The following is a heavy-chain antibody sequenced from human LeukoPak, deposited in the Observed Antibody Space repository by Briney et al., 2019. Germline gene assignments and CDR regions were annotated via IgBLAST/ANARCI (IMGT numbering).Heavy chain of an antibody. CDR3: RSGYIED. D-gene: IGHD3-22*01. Sequence: GGSLRLSCTASGFTFGDYAMSWIRQAPGKGLEWVGFIRSKAYGGTTEYAASVKGRFTISRDDSKSIAYLQMNSLKIEDTAVYYCRSGYIEDWGQGTLVTVSS. CDR2: IRSKAYGGTT. J-gene: IGHJ4*02. CDR1: GFTFGDYA. V-gene: IGHV3-49*03.